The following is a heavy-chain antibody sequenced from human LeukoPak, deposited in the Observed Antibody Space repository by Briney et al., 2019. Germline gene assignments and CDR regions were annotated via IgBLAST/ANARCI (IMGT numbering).Heavy chain of an antibody. V-gene: IGHV3-53*01. CDR3: ASMTRRFTIFGVVHADLHFDY. J-gene: IGHJ4*02. D-gene: IGHD3-3*01. Sequence: GGSLRLSCAASGFTVSSNYMSWVRQAPGKGLEWVSVIYSGGSTYYADSVKGRFTISRDNSKNTLYLQMNSLRAEDTAVYYCASMTRRFTIFGVVHADLHFDYWGQGTLVTVSS. CDR2: IYSGGST. CDR1: GFTVSSNY.